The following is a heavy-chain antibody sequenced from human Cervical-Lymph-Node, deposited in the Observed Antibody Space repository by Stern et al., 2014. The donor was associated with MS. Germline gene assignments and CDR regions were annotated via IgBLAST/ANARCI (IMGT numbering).Heavy chain of an antibody. CDR1: GFPFSSHS. J-gene: IGHJ6*02. V-gene: IGHV3-21*06. CDR3: AREPQGGAWYYGMDV. D-gene: IGHD1-26*01. CDR2: ISSVGS. Sequence: QLVQSGGGLVKPGGSLLLSCAASGFPFSSHSMNWVRQAPGKGLEWVSSISSVGSFYAESVQGRFTISRDNAKDSLFLQMNSLRVDDTAVYYCAREPQGGAWYYGMDVWDQGTTVTVSS.